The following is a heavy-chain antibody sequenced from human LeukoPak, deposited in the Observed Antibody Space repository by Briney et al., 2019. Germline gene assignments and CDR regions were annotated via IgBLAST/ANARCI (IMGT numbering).Heavy chain of an antibody. CDR1: GYSFTSYW. D-gene: IGHD2-2*02. V-gene: IGHV5-51*01. CDR3: ARHGEGYCSSTSCYKYYYYGMDV. J-gene: IGHJ6*02. Sequence: GESLQISCKGSGYSFTSYWIGWVRQMPGKGLEWMGIIYPGDSDTRYSPSFQGQVTISADKSISTAYLQWSSLKASDTAMYYCARHGEGYCSSTSCYKYYYYGMDVWGQGTTVTVSS. CDR2: IYPGDSDT.